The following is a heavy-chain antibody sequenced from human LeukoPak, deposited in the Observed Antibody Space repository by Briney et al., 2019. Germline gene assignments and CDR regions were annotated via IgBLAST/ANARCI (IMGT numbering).Heavy chain of an antibody. CDR2: IIPIFGTA. J-gene: IGHJ6*03. V-gene: IGHV1-69*05. CDR1: GGTFSSYA. D-gene: IGHD5-18*01. CDR3: ARDRGGYSYGYYYDYYMDV. Sequence: SVKVSCKASGGTFSSYAISWVRQAPGQGLKGMGGIIPIFGTANYAQKFQGRVTITTDESTSTAYMEMSSLRSEDTAVYYCARDRGGYSYGYYYDYYMDVWGKGTTVTVSS.